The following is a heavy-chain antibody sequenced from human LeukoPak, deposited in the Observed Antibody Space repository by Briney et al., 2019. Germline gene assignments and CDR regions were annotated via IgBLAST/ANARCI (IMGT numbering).Heavy chain of an antibody. D-gene: IGHD3-22*01. Sequence: PGGSLRLSCAASGFTFDDYAMHWVRQAPGKGLGWVSLIGGDGGSTYYADSVKGRFTISRDNAKNTLYLQMNSLRADDTAVYYCARMAGGYYDSSGLDYWGQGTLVTVSS. CDR2: IGGDGGST. J-gene: IGHJ4*02. CDR3: ARMAGGYYDSSGLDY. CDR1: GFTFDDYA. V-gene: IGHV3-43*02.